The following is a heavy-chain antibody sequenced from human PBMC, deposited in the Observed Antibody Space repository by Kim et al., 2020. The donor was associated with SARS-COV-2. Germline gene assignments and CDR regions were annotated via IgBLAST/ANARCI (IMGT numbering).Heavy chain of an antibody. CDR3: VRIIGNARAMDV. J-gene: IGHJ6*02. V-gene: IGHV3-74*01. D-gene: IGHD1-1*01. Sequence: SDADSVKGRITISRDDVMNTLYLEMNSLRAEETALYYCVRIIGNARAMDVWGRGTTVTVSS.